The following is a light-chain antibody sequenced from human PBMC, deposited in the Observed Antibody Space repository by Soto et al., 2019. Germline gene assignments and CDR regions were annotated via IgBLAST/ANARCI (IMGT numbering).Light chain of an antibody. V-gene: IGKV3-20*01. Sequence: EIVLTQSPGTLSLSPGERATLSCRASQSVSSSYLAWYQQKPGQAPRLLIYGASSRATGIPDRFSGSGSGTDFTLTISRLEREDFVVYYCQQYGSLFGQGTKLEIK. CDR3: QQYGSL. J-gene: IGKJ2*01. CDR1: QSVSSSY. CDR2: GAS.